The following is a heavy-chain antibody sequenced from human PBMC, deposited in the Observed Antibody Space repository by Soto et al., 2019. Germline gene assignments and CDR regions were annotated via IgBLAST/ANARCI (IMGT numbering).Heavy chain of an antibody. CDR3: ARDSEDYYDSSGPPGYYGMDV. J-gene: IGHJ6*02. D-gene: IGHD3-22*01. CDR1: GFTFSSYS. Sequence: GGSLRLSCAASGFTFSSYSMNWVRQAPGKGLEWVSYISSSSSTIYYADSVKGRFTISRDNAKNSLYLQMNSLRDEDTAVYYCARDSEDYYDSSGPPGYYGMDVWGQGTTVTVSS. V-gene: IGHV3-48*02. CDR2: ISSSSSTI.